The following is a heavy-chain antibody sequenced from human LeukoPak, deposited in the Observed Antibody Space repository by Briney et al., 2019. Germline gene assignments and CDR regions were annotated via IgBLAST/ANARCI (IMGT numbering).Heavy chain of an antibody. J-gene: IGHJ5*02. CDR2: IYYSGST. CDR3: AIAKLRNWFDP. D-gene: IGHD1-1*01. V-gene: IGHV4-59*01. CDR1: GGSISGYS. Sequence: SETLSLTCTVSGGSISGYSWSWIRQPPGKGLECIGYIYYSGSTNYNPSLKSRVTMSVDTSKNQFSLSLSSVTAADTAVYYCAIAKLRNWFDPWGQGTLVTVSS.